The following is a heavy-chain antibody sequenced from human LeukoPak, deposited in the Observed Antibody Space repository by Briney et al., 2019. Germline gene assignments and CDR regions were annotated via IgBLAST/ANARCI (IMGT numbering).Heavy chain of an antibody. J-gene: IGHJ4*02. CDR2: ISGSGGGT. CDR3: AARSGGRKDY. V-gene: IGHV3-23*01. D-gene: IGHD2-15*01. CDR1: GFTFSNYV. Sequence: GGSLRLSCAASGFTFSNYVMSWVRQAPGKGLEWVSAISGSGGGTYYADSVKGRFTISRDNSKNTLYLQMNSLRAEDTAVYYCAARSGGRKDYWGQGTLVTVSS.